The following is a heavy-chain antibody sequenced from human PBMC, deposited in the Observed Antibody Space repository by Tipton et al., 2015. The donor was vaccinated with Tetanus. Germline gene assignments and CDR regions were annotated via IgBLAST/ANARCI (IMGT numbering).Heavy chain of an antibody. J-gene: IGHJ4*02. CDR1: GFSFSDSF. Sequence: SLRLSCAGSGFSFSDSFMSWIRQAPGKGLEWVSYISGSGNTMYLAEPMRGRMTTSRDNDKRSLYLEMNNLRVEGTAVYYCGVLVRGVLLTRVIEYWGQGTLVTVSS. CDR3: GVLVRGVLLTRVIEY. V-gene: IGHV3-11*01. CDR2: ISGSGNTM. D-gene: IGHD3-10*01.